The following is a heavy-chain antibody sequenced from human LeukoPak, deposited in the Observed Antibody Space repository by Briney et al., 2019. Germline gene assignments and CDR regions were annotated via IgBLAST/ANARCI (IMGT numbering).Heavy chain of an antibody. CDR2: INWNGGST. CDR3: ARTLSNYYDSSGYYYGVFDY. J-gene: IGHJ4*02. CDR1: GFTFDDYG. V-gene: IGHV3-20*04. Sequence: PGGSLRLSCAASGFTFDDYGMSWVRPAPGKGLEWVHGINWNGGSTGYADSVKGRFTISRDNAKNSLYLQMNSLRAEDTALYYCARTLSNYYDSSGYYYGVFDYWGQGTLVTVSS. D-gene: IGHD3-22*01.